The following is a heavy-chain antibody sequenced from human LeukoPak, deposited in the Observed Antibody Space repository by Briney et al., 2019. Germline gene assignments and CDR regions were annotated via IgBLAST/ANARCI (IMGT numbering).Heavy chain of an antibody. CDR2: INPRGSST. J-gene: IGHJ5*02. Sequence: ASVKVSCKACGYSFTSHYMHWVRQAPGQGLEWVGLINPRGSSTLHAQKFQGRGTMTRNISTTTAHMEQSSLRSEDTAVYYCARDNSVGEISWWFAPWGQGTLVTVSS. CDR3: ARDNSVGEISWWFAP. CDR1: GYSFTSHY. V-gene: IGHV1-46*01. D-gene: IGHD1-26*01.